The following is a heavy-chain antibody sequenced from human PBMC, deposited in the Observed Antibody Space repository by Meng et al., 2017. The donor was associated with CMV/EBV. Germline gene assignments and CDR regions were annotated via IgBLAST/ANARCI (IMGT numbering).Heavy chain of an antibody. CDR3: ARVTFNRNIVVVPAAMVY. V-gene: IGHV1-2*02. J-gene: IGHJ4*02. CDR1: GYTFTGYY. CDR2: INPNSGGT. D-gene: IGHD2-2*01. Sequence: ASVKVSCKASGYTFTGYYMHWVRQAPGQGLEWMGWINPNSGGTNYAQKFQGRVTMTRDTSISTAYMELSRLRSDDTAVYYCARVTFNRNIVVVPAAMVYWGQGTLDTVSS.